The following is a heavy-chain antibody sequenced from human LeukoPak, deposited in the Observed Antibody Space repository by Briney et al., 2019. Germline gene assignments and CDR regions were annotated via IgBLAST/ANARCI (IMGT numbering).Heavy chain of an antibody. V-gene: IGHV4-38-2*02. CDR3: ARLPARLLRTILGIRTDAFDI. CDR1: SYSISSGYY. J-gene: IGHJ3*02. D-gene: IGHD3-3*01. Sequence: SETLSLTCTVSSYSISSGYYWGWIRQPPGKGLEWIGNIYHSGNTYYKPSLKSRVTISVDTSKNQFSLKLTSVTAADTAVYYCARLPARLLRTILGIRTDAFDIWGQGTMVTVSS. CDR2: IYHSGNT.